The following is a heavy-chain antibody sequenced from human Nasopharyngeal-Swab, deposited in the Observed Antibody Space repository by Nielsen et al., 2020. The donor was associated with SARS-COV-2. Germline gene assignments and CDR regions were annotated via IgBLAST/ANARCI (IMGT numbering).Heavy chain of an antibody. CDR1: GGSFSDYY. CDR2: INHSGNT. Sequence: SETLSLTCAVYGGSFSDYYWSWIRQPPGKGLEWIGEINHSGNTNYNPSLKNRVTVSIDTSQDHFSLRLSSVTAADTAVYYCARGPLGFYDFWSGYTSYYFDYWGQGTLVTVSS. V-gene: IGHV4-34*01. J-gene: IGHJ4*02. D-gene: IGHD3-3*01. CDR3: ARGPLGFYDFWSGYTSYYFDY.